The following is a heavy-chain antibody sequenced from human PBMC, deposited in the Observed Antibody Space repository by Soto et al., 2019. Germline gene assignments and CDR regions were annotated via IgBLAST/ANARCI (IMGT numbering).Heavy chain of an antibody. D-gene: IGHD6-19*01. V-gene: IGHV3-30*18. CDR2: ISYDGSNK. CDR1: GFTFSSYG. Sequence: GGSLRLSCAASGFTFSSYGMHWVRQAPGKGLEWVAVISYDGSNKYYADSVKGRFTISRDNSKNTLYLQMNSLRAEDTAVYYCAKVDSSGWYGGLWVDYWGQGTLVTVSS. J-gene: IGHJ4*02. CDR3: AKVDSSGWYGGLWVDY.